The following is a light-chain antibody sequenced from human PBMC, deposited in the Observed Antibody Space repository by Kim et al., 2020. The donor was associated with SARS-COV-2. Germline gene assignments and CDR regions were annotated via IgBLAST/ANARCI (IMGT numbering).Light chain of an antibody. V-gene: IGLV4-69*01. CDR2: LNSDGSH. J-gene: IGLJ2*01. Sequence: SVKLTCTLNSGHSSYAIAWHQQQPEKGPRYLMKLNSDGSHSKGDGIPDRFSGSSSGAERYLTISSLQSEDEADYYCQTWGTGILVFGGGTQLTVL. CDR1: SGHSSYA. CDR3: QTWGTGILV.